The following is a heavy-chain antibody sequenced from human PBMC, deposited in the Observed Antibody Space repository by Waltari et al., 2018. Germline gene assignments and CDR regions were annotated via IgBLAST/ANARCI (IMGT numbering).Heavy chain of an antibody. D-gene: IGHD1-20*01. CDR3: AKAQGPLVNFFNLDV. Sequence: EVQLVESGGGLVQPGRSLRLPFAASGFTFSVFAMHWVRQPAGKGLEWVSGISWDSGSTAYADSVKGRFTISRDNAKNSLYLQMNSLRTEDTAFYYCAKAQGPLVNFFNLDVWGQGTTVTVSS. J-gene: IGHJ6*02. CDR1: GFTFSVFA. V-gene: IGHV3-9*01. CDR2: ISWDSGST.